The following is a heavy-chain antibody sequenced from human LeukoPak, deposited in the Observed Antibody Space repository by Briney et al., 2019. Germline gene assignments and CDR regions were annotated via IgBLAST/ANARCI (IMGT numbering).Heavy chain of an antibody. Sequence: PGGSLRLSCAASGFRFNSYGMTWVRLAPGKGLEWVSAISAGGDRTYYADAVKGRFTISRDNSNNTLYLQMNSLRVEDTAVYYCAKGGLYYYDSSGPPLWGQGTLVTVSS. CDR1: GFRFNSYG. D-gene: IGHD3-22*01. J-gene: IGHJ4*02. CDR2: ISAGGDRT. CDR3: AKGGLYYYDSSGPPL. V-gene: IGHV3-23*01.